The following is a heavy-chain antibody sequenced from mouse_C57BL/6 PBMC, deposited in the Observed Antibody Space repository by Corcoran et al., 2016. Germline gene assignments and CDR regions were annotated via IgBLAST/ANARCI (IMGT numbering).Heavy chain of an antibody. CDR3: ARYPLSYGSSLYSFDY. V-gene: IGHV1-75*01. CDR2: IFPGSGST. CDR1: GYTFTDYY. J-gene: IGHJ2*01. Sequence: QVQLQQSGPELVKPGASVKISCKASGYTFTDYYINWVKQRTGQGLEWMGWIFPGSGSTYYNEKFKGKATLTVDKSSSTAYMLLSSLTSEDSAVYFCARYPLSYGSSLYSFDYWGQGTTLTVSS. D-gene: IGHD1-1*01.